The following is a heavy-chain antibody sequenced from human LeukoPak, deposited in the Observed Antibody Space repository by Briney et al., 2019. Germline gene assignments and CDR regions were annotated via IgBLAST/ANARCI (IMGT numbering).Heavy chain of an antibody. V-gene: IGHV1-2*02. D-gene: IGHD2-2*01. J-gene: IGHJ3*02. CDR3: ARKSRWSSVPLRGYPRSDDACDI. CDR2: INPKRAET. CDR1: GYIFNNYF. Sequence: GASVKVSCKASGYIFNNYFMHWVRQAPGQGLEWMGLINPKRAETSYAQKFQGRVTLTRDTSTTTAYMDLARLRSDDTAVYYCARKSRWSSVPLRGYPRSDDACDIWGQGTMVTVSS.